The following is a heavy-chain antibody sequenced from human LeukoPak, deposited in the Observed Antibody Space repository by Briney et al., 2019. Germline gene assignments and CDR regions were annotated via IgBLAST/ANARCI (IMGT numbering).Heavy chain of an antibody. Sequence: NTSETLSLTCVVYGASLSDYYWTWIRQPPGKGLEWIGEIHHSGTTSYKPSLRSRVIISGDTSKNQFSLILRSVTAADTAVYYCARGRLDGYYFDYWGQGALATVSS. J-gene: IGHJ4*02. D-gene: IGHD1-1*01. V-gene: IGHV4-34*01. CDR2: IHHSGTT. CDR1: GASLSDYY. CDR3: ARGRLDGYYFDY.